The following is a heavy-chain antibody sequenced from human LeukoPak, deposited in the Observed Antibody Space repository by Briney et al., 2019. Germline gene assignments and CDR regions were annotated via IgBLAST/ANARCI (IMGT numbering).Heavy chain of an antibody. Sequence: SETLSLTCAVYGGSFSGYYWSWIRQPPGKGLEWIGEINHSGSTNYNPSLKSRVTISVDTSKNQFSLKLSSVTAADTAVYYCARKFFDSSGRAFDIWGQGTMVTVSS. CDR3: ARKFFDSSGRAFDI. J-gene: IGHJ3*02. CDR2: INHSGST. D-gene: IGHD3-22*01. V-gene: IGHV4-34*01. CDR1: GGSFSGYY.